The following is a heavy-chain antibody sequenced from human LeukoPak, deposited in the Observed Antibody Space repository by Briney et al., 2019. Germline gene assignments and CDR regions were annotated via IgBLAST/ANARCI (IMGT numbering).Heavy chain of an antibody. CDR2: ISSSGSTI. CDR3: ARVGNKGSCLDY. V-gene: IGHV3-11*04. CDR1: GDSITYFY. Sequence: LSLTCSVSGDSITYFYWSWIRQAPGKGLEWVSYISSSGSTIYYADSVKGRFTISRDNAKNSLYLQMNSLRAEDTAVYYCARVGNKGSCLDYWGQGTLVTVSS. J-gene: IGHJ4*02. D-gene: IGHD1/OR15-1a*01.